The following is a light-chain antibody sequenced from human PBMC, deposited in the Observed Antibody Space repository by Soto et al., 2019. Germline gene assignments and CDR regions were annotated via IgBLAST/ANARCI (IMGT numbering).Light chain of an antibody. CDR3: QQRCNGPPVT. CDR2: DAS. Sequence: EIVLTQSPATLSLSPGERATLSCRASQSVSGCLAWYQQKPGQAPRLLIYDASNRATGIPARFSGSGSGTDFTLTISSLEPEDFAVYYCQQRCNGPPVTVGGGTKGDSK. V-gene: IGKV3-11*01. J-gene: IGKJ4*01. CDR1: QSVSGC.